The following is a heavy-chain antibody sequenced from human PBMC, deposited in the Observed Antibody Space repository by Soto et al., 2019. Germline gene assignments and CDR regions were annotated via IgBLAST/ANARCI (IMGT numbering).Heavy chain of an antibody. J-gene: IGHJ6*02. CDR2: ISYDGSNK. D-gene: IGHD1-26*01. V-gene: IGHV3-30*18. Sequence: GGSLRLSCAASGFTFSSYGMHWVRQAPGKGLEWVAVISYDGSNKYYADSVKGRFTISRDNSKNTLYLQMNSLRAEDTAVYYCAKDVVVGATTGLGDYYYYCGMDVCGQATTLTVSS. CDR1: GFTFSSYG. CDR3: AKDVVVGATTGLGDYYYYCGMDV.